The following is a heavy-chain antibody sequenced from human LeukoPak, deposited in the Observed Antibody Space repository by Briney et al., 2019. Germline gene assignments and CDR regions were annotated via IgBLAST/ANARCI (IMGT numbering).Heavy chain of an antibody. J-gene: IGHJ4*02. CDR1: GFIFNNYP. CDR2: ISYDGSGK. V-gene: IGHV3-30-3*01. CDR3: VRSSSSDYFDY. D-gene: IGHD6-25*01. Sequence: GKSLRLSCAASGFIFNNYPMHWVRQPPGKRLEWVAVISYDGSGKYYIDSVKGRFTISRDNPKNTLYLQMNNLRPDDTALYYCVRSSSSDYFDYWGQGTLVTVSS.